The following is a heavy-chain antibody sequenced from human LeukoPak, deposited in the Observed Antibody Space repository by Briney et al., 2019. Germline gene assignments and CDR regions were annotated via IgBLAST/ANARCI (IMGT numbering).Heavy chain of an antibody. CDR3: AATGGGTSLEPFDY. Sequence: PPETLSLTCTVSGGSISSGGYYWSWIRQHPGKGLEWIGYIYYSGSTYYNPSLKSRVTISVDTSKNQFSLKLSSVTAADTAVYYCAATGGGTSLEPFDYWGQGTLVTVSS. J-gene: IGHJ4*02. V-gene: IGHV4-31*03. CDR2: IYYSGST. CDR1: GGSISSGGYY. D-gene: IGHD1-14*01.